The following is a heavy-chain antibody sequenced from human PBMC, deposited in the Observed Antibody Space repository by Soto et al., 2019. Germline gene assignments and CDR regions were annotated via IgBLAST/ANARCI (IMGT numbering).Heavy chain of an antibody. CDR2: SNPEETTT. CDR3: TSDTFGARDY. V-gene: IGHV3-74*01. D-gene: IGHD2-15*01. CDR1: GFTFSTYW. J-gene: IGHJ4*02. Sequence: PGGSLRLSCAASGFTFSTYWMHWVRQAPGKGPVWVSRSNPEETTTNYADSVKGRFTISRDNAKNTLYLQMNSLRAEDTAVYYCTSDTFGARDYWGQGTLVTVSS.